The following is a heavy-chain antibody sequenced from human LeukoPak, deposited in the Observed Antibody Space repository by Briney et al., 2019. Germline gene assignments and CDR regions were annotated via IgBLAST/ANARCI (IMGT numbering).Heavy chain of an antibody. CDR3: AKFRVAPKYYFDY. CDR2: IKQDGSDR. Sequence: GGSLRLSCVVSEFNFRNYWMSWVRQAPGKGLEWVANIKQDGSDRCYVDSVKGRFTISRDNSKNTLYLQMNSLRAEDTAVYYCAKFRVAPKYYFDYWGQGTLVTVSS. V-gene: IGHV3-7*03. CDR1: EFNFRNYW. J-gene: IGHJ4*02. D-gene: IGHD3-10*01.